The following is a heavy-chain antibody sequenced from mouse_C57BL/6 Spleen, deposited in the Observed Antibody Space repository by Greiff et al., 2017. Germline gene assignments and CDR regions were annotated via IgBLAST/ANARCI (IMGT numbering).Heavy chain of an antibody. J-gene: IGHJ3*01. CDR1: GFTFSSYA. CDR3: TRGYDYSFAY. Sequence: EVQRVESGEGLVKPGGSLKLSCAASGFTFSSYAMSWVRQTPEKRLEWVAYISSGGDYIYYADTVKGRFTISRDNARNTLYLQMSSLKSEDTAMYYCTRGYDYSFAYWGQGTLVTVSA. CDR2: ISSGGDYI. D-gene: IGHD2-4*01. V-gene: IGHV5-9-1*02.